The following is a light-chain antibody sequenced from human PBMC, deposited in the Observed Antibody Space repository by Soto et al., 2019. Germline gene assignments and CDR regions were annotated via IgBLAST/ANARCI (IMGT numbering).Light chain of an antibody. CDR3: QQYGSSPQT. V-gene: IGKV3-20*01. Sequence: IVLTQSPGTLSLSPGERVTLSCRAGQTISRNYLAWYQQKPGLAPRLIMYHGSRRAAGTPDRFSGSGSGTDFSLTISRLEPEDFAVYYCQQYGSSPQTFGQGTKVDIK. CDR2: HGS. CDR1: QTISRNY. J-gene: IGKJ1*01.